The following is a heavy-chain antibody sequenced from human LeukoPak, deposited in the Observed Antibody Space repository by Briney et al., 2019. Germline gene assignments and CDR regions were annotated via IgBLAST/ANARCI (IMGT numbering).Heavy chain of an antibody. D-gene: IGHD5-24*01. CDR3: AKWRWRQSEYED. V-gene: IGHV3-7*01. J-gene: IGHJ4*02. CDR2: IKHDGSGK. Sequence: PGGSLRLSCEASGFSFSDHWMGWVRQAPGKGLECVANIKHDGSGKVYVDSVKGRFTTSRDNAKNSVYLEMSSLRAEDTAVYYCAKWRWRQSEYEDWGQGTLVTVSS. CDR1: GFSFSDHW.